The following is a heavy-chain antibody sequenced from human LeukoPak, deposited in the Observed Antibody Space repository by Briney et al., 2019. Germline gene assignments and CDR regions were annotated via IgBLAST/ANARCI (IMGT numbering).Heavy chain of an antibody. CDR3: ASGSQWLVPIGIDY. J-gene: IGHJ4*02. CDR1: GGSISSSSYY. V-gene: IGHV4-39*01. D-gene: IGHD6-19*01. Sequence: PSETLSLTCTVSGGSISSSSYYWGWIRQPPGKGLEWIGSIYYSGSTYYNPSLKSRVTISVDTSKNQFSLKLSSVTAADTAVCYCASGSQWLVPIGIDYWGQGTLVTVSS. CDR2: IYYSGST.